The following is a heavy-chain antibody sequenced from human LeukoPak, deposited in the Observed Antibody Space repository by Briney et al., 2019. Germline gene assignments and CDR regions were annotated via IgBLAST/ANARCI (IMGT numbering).Heavy chain of an antibody. Sequence: PGGSLRLSCEVSGFIFSNYCMHWVRQIPGKGLVWVSRICPDGTVTNYADSVKGRFTISRDNAKNMVFLQMNSLRADDTAVYYCVRDFRSADYWGQGILVTVSS. CDR3: VRDFRSADY. CDR2: ICPDGTVT. J-gene: IGHJ4*02. V-gene: IGHV3-74*01. CDR1: GFIFSNYC.